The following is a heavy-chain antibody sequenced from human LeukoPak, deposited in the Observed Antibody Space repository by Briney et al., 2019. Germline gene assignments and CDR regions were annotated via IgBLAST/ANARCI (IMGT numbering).Heavy chain of an antibody. Sequence: KPSETLSLTCTVSAGSISSSNYYWGWIRQPPGKGLEWIGSIYYNGATYYNPSLKSRITISVDTSKNHFSLNLRSVTAADTAVYYCARPLESFFGSGSYDNWGQGTLVTVSS. D-gene: IGHD3-10*01. CDR3: ARPLESFFGSGSYDN. CDR1: AGSISSSNYY. J-gene: IGHJ4*02. V-gene: IGHV4-39*02. CDR2: IYYNGAT.